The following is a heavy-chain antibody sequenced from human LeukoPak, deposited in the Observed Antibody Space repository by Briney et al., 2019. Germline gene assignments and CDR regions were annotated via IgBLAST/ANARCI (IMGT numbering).Heavy chain of an antibody. D-gene: IGHD3-22*01. CDR2: IKSKTDGGTT. J-gene: IGHJ4*02. Sequence: GGSLRLSCAASGFSFNNARMSWVHQAPGKGLEWVGRIKSKTDGGTTDYAAPVKGRFTISRDDSKTTLYLQMNNLKSDDTAVYYCTARRDYYDSGGYDYWGQGTLVTVSS. CDR1: GFSFNNAR. V-gene: IGHV3-15*05. CDR3: TARRDYYDSGGYDY.